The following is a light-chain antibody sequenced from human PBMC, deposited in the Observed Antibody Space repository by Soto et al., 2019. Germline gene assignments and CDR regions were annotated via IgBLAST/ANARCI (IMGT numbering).Light chain of an antibody. CDR2: DSD. V-gene: IGLV1-51*01. J-gene: IGLJ3*02. CDR1: SSNIGRNY. CDR3: GTWDTSLSANWV. Sequence: QSVLTQAPSLSAAPGQKVTISCSGSSSNIGRNYVSWYQKLPGTAPKLLIYDSDKRPSGIPDRFSASKSGTSATLVITGLQTGDEADYYCGTWDTSLSANWVFGGGTKLTVL.